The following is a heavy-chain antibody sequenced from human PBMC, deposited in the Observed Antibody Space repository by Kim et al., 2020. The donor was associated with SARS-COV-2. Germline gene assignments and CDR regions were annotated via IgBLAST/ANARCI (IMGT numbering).Heavy chain of an antibody. J-gene: IGHJ4*02. D-gene: IGHD3-16*02. V-gene: IGHV3-49*02. Sequence: KGRFTISRDDSKSIAYLQMNSLKTEDTAVYYCTRDHRQRRWLYPQYYFDYWGQGTLVTVSS. CDR3: TRDHRQRRWLYPQYYFDY.